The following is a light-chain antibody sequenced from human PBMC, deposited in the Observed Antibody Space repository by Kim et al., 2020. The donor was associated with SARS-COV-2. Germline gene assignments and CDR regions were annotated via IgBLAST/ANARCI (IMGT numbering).Light chain of an antibody. Sequence: QSVTISCTGTSSDVGVYNYVSWYQRHPDKAPKLMIYDVSKRPSGVPDRFSGSKSGNTASLTISGLQAEDEADYYCCSYAGSYTNYVFGTGTKVTVL. CDR3: CSYAGSYTNYV. CDR2: DVS. J-gene: IGLJ1*01. CDR1: SSDVGVYNY. V-gene: IGLV2-11*01.